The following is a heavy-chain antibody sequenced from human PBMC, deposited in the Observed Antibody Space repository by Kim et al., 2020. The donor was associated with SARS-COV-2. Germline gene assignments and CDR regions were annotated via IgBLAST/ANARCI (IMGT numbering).Heavy chain of an antibody. V-gene: IGHV1-69*13. Sequence: SVKVSCKASGGTFSSYAISWVRQAPGQGLEWMGGIIPIFGTANYAQKFQGRVTITADESTSTAYMGLSSLRSEDTAVYYCARGGYSLRLYYYYGMDVWGQGTTVTVS. CDR3: ARGGYSLRLYYYYGMDV. J-gene: IGHJ6*02. D-gene: IGHD5-18*01. CDR2: IIPIFGTA. CDR1: GGTFSSYA.